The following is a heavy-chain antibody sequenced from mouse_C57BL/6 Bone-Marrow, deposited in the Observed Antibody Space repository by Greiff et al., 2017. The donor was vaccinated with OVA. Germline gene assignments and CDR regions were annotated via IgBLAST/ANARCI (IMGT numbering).Heavy chain of an antibody. D-gene: IGHD3-3*01. V-gene: IGHV5-9-1*02. CDR2: ISSGGDYI. CDR1: GFTFSSYA. CDR3: TRVRDHYAMDY. J-gene: IGHJ4*01. Sequence: EVQLVESGEGLVKPGGSLKLSCAASGFTFSSYAMSWVRQTPEKRLEWVAYISSGGDYIYYADTVKGRFTISRDNARNTLYLQMSSLKSEDTAMDYCTRVRDHYAMDYWGQGTSVTVSS.